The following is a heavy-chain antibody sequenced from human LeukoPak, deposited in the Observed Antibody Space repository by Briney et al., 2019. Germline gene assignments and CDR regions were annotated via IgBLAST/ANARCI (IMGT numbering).Heavy chain of an antibody. Sequence: GASVKVSCKVSGYTLTELSMHWVRQAPGKGLEWMGGFDPEDGETIYAQKFQGRVTMTTDTSTSTAYMELRSLRSDDTAVYYCARSGSGSYRGNFDYWGQGTLVTVSS. CDR3: ARSGSGSYRGNFDY. J-gene: IGHJ4*02. V-gene: IGHV1-24*01. CDR2: FDPEDGET. CDR1: GYTLTELS. D-gene: IGHD1-26*01.